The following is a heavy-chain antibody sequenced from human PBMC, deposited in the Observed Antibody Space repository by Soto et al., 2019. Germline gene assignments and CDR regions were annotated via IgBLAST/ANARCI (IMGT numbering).Heavy chain of an antibody. CDR1: GASVSSGLYC. CDR2: VHPNGNI. Sequence: QVQLQESGPGLVKPSQTLSLTCTVSGASVSSGLYCWNWIRQLPGKCLQWLGHVHPNGNIYYNPSLQSRVTMSMDTSNNPVSLQLNAVTVADTAVYYCVRGADPYKCGFWGQGALVTVSS. D-gene: IGHD6-25*01. V-gene: IGHV4-31*03. CDR3: VRGADPYKCGF. J-gene: IGHJ4*02.